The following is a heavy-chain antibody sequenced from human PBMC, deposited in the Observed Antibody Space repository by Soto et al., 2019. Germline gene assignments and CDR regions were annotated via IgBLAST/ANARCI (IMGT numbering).Heavy chain of an antibody. CDR2: ISAYNGNT. D-gene: IGHD4-17*01. CDR3: ARDMYGDPGY. CDR1: GYTFTSYV. Sequence: VKLVQSGAEVKKPGASVKVSCKASGYTFTSYVISWVRQAPGQGLEWMGGISAYNGNTNFAQKLQVTVTMTTDTSTSTAYMELRILRSEATAVYYCARDMYGDPGYWGQGTLVTVSS. J-gene: IGHJ4*02. V-gene: IGHV1-18*01.